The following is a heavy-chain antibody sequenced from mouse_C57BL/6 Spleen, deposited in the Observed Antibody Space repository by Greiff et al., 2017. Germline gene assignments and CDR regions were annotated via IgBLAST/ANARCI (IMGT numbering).Heavy chain of an antibody. CDR3: ASSYDGYYEFAY. D-gene: IGHD2-3*01. J-gene: IGHJ3*01. Sequence: EVQLQQSGAELVKPGASVKLSCTASGFNIKDYYMHWVKQRTEQGLEWIGRIDPEDGETKSAPKFQGKATITADTSSNTAYLQLSSLTSEDTAVYYCASSYDGYYEFAYWGQGTLVTVSA. V-gene: IGHV14-2*01. CDR2: IDPEDGET. CDR1: GFNIKDYY.